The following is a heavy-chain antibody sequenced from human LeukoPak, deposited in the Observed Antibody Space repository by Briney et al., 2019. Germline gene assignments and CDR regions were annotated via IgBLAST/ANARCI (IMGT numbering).Heavy chain of an antibody. CDR2: INSDGSST. CDR3: ARDRGYSPDV. CDR1: GITFSSHA. J-gene: IGHJ6*02. Sequence: PGGSLRLSCAATGITFSSHAMSWVRQAPGKGLEWVSHINSDGSSTTYADSVKGRFTISRDNAKNTLYLEMNSLRVEDTAVYYCARDRGYSPDVWGQGTTVTVSS. V-gene: IGHV3-74*01. D-gene: IGHD5-18*01.